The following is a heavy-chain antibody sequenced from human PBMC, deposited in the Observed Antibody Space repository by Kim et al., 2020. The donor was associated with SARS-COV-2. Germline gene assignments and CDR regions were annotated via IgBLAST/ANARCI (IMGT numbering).Heavy chain of an antibody. J-gene: IGHJ4*02. D-gene: IGHD2-15*01. Sequence: YAQKCQGRVTITADEATSTAYMELSSLRSEDTAVYYCARDAGVRRGSCWDWGQGTLVTVSS. V-gene: IGHV1-69*01. CDR3: ARDAGVRRGSCWD.